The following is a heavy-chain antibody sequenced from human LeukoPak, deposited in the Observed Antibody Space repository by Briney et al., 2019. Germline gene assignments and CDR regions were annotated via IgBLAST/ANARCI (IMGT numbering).Heavy chain of an antibody. J-gene: IGHJ6*02. V-gene: IGHV4-59*01. CDR3: ARGVEMATIWYGMDV. Sequence: PSETLSLTCTVSGGSISSYYWGWIRQPPGKGLEWIGYIYYSGSTNYNPSLKSRVTISVDTSKNQFSLKLSSVTAADTAVYYCARGVEMATIWYGMDVWGQGTTVTVSS. CDR1: GGSISSYY. D-gene: IGHD5-24*01. CDR2: IYYSGST.